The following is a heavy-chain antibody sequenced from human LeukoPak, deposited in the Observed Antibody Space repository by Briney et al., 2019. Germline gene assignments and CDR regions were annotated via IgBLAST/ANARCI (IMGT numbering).Heavy chain of an antibody. CDR2: INAGNGNT. Sequence: GASVKVSCKASGYTFTSYAMHWVRQAPGQRLEWMGWINAGNGNTKYSQKFQGRVTITRDTSASTAYMELSSLRSEDTAVYYCASGPRRILVGATYYYYYGMDVWGQGTTVTVSS. J-gene: IGHJ6*02. D-gene: IGHD1-26*01. CDR3: ASGPRRILVGATYYYYYGMDV. CDR1: GYTFTSYA. V-gene: IGHV1-3*01.